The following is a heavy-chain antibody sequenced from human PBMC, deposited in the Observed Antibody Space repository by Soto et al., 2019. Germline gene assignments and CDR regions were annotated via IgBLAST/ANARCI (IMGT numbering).Heavy chain of an antibody. D-gene: IGHD2-15*01. J-gene: IGHJ4*02. CDR3: ATLPPRIVAVVLPIPS. CDR2: INHSGTT. V-gene: IGHV4-34*01. CDR1: GGSFSGYY. Sequence: SETLSLTCAVYGGSFSGYYWSWIRQPPGKGLEWIGEINHSGTTNYSPSLKSRVTISVDKSKNQFSLNLKSVTAADTAVYYCATLPPRIVAVVLPIPSWGQGTLVTVSS.